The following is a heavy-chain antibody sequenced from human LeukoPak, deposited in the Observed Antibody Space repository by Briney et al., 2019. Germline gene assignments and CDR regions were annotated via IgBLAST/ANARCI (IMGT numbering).Heavy chain of an antibody. CDR3: ARGRPRRLLEWYIKSFLDY. D-gene: IGHD3-3*01. CDR2: INPSGGST. CDR1: GYTFTSYY. J-gene: IGHJ4*02. V-gene: IGHV1-46*01. Sequence: ASVKVSCKASGYTFTSYYMHWVRQAPGQGLESRGIINPSGGSTSYAQKFQGRVTLTRDMSTSTVYMDLRRLSSEDTAVYYCARGRPRRLLEWYIKSFLDYWGPGTLVTVS.